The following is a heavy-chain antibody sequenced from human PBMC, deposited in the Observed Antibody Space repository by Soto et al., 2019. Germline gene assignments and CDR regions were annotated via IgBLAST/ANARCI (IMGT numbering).Heavy chain of an antibody. CDR1: GGSFSGYY. D-gene: IGHD4-17*01. J-gene: IGHJ4*02. CDR2: VNHSGST. Sequence: SETLSLTCGVYGGSFSGYYWSWIRQPPGKGLEWIGEVNHSGSTNYNPSLKSRVTISVDTSKNQFSLKLSSVTAADTAVYYCARSQTTVTSYDYWGQGTLVTVSS. V-gene: IGHV4-34*01. CDR3: ARSQTTVTSYDY.